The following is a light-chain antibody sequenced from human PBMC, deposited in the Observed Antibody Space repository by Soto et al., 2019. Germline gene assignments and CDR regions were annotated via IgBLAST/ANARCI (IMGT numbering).Light chain of an antibody. CDR1: QRVDGY. V-gene: IGKV3-11*01. J-gene: IGKJ2*02. Sequence: EVVLTKSQDTLSFSQGETATLSCRPSQRVDGYVAWYQQKVGQAPRLLIYDAYTRATGVGARFAGSGSATDFSLTITSLEPEDFAVYYCQQRAKWPSTFGPGTKVEMK. CDR2: DAY. CDR3: QQRAKWPST.